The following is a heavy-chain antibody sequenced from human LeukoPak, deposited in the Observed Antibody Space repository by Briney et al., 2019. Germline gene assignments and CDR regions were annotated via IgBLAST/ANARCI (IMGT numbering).Heavy chain of an antibody. Sequence: PGGSLRLSCAASGFTFSSYGMPWVRQAPGKGLEGVAVIWYDGSNKYYADYVKGRFTISRDNSKNTLYLQMNSLRAEDTAVYYCARDAYYYDSSGYYGSFDYWGQGTLVTVSS. D-gene: IGHD3-22*01. V-gene: IGHV3-33*01. J-gene: IGHJ4*02. CDR1: GFTFSSYG. CDR3: ARDAYYYDSSGYYGSFDY. CDR2: IWYDGSNK.